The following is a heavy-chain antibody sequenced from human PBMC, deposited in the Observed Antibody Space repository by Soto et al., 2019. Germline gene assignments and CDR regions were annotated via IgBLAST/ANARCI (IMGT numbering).Heavy chain of an antibody. CDR2: IHYSGST. J-gene: IGHJ4*02. CDR3: ARHGGYSSSWTQFDY. Sequence: SETLSLTCTVSGGSISSYYWSWIRQPPGKGLEWIGYIHYSGSTNYNPSLKSRVTISVDTSKNQFSLKLSSVTAADTAVYYCARHGGYSSSWTQFDYWGQGTLVTVSS. D-gene: IGHD6-13*01. V-gene: IGHV4-59*08. CDR1: GGSISSYY.